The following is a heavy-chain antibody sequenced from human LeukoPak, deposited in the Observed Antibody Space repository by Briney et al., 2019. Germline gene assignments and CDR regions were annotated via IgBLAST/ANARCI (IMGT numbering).Heavy chain of an antibody. D-gene: IGHD3-10*01. CDR3: ARDKFGESHFDY. J-gene: IGHJ4*02. CDR2: IYSGGST. V-gene: IGHV3-66*01. Sequence: GGSLRLSCAASGFTVSSNYMSWVRQAPGKGLEWVSVIYSGGSTYYADSVKGRFTISRDNSKNTLYLQMNSLRAEDTAVYYCARDKFGESHFDYWGQGTLVTVSS. CDR1: GFTVSSNY.